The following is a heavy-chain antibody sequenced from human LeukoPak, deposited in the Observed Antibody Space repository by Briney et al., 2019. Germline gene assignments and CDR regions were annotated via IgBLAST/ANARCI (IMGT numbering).Heavy chain of an antibody. J-gene: IGHJ4*02. CDR3: AKGLISTWYDY. CDR2: INTSGGTT. V-gene: IGHV3-23*01. CDR1: GFTFSSYA. D-gene: IGHD6-13*01. Sequence: GGSLRLSCAASGFTFSSYAMSWVRQAPGKGLEWVSVINTSGGTTYYADSVKGRFTISRDNSKNMLFLQMNSLRAEDTAVYYCAKGLISTWYDYWGQGTLVTVSS.